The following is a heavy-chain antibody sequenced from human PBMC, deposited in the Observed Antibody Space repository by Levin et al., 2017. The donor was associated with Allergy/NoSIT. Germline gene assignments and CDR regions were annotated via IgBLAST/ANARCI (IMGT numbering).Heavy chain of an antibody. CDR3: ARPYCSGGSCYSRTPAYYFDY. Sequence: LSLTCAASGFTFSSYAMSWVRQAPGKGLEWVSAISGSGGSTYYADSVKGRFTISRDNSKNTLYLQMNSLRAEDTAVYYCARPYCSGGSCYSRTPAYYFDYWGQGTLVTVSS. CDR2: ISGSGGST. J-gene: IGHJ4*02. D-gene: IGHD2-15*01. CDR1: GFTFSSYA. V-gene: IGHV3-23*01.